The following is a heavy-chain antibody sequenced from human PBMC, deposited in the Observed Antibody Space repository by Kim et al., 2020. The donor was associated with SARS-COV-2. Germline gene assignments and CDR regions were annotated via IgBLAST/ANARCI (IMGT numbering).Heavy chain of an antibody. CDR2: ISSSSSYI. Sequence: GGSLRLSCAASGFTFSSYSMNWVRQAPGKGLEWVSSISSSSSYIYYADSVKGRFTISRDNAKNSLYLQMNSLRAEDTAVYYCARETYYYDSSGYPSDAFDIWGQGTMVTVSS. V-gene: IGHV3-21*01. J-gene: IGHJ3*02. CDR1: GFTFSSYS. D-gene: IGHD3-22*01. CDR3: ARETYYYDSSGYPSDAFDI.